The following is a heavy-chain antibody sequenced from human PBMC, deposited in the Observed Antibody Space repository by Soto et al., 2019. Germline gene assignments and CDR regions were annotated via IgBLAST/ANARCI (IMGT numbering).Heavy chain of an antibody. J-gene: IGHJ5*02. CDR2: IYYSGST. D-gene: IGHD1-26*01. CDR1: GGSISSGDYY. CDR3: ARMGGARYNWCDP. Sequence: SETLSLTCTVSGGSISSGDYYWSWIRQPPGKGLEWIGYIYYSGSTYYNPSLKSRVTISVDASKKQLSLKLSSVTAADTAVYYCARMGGARYNWCDPWGQGTLVTVSS. V-gene: IGHV4-30-4*01.